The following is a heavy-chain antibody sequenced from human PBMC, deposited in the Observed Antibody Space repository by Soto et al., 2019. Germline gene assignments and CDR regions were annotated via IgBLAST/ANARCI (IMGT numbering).Heavy chain of an antibody. J-gene: IGHJ2*01. CDR3: AREITAYWYFDL. CDR2: MNPNSGNT. D-gene: IGHD3-16*01. V-gene: IGHV1-8*01. CDR1: GYTFTSYD. Sequence: QVQLVQSGDEVKKPGASVKVSCKASGYTFTSYDINWVRQATGQGLEWMGWMNPNSGNTGYAQKFQGRVTMTRNTSISTAYMELSSLRSEDTAVYYCAREITAYWYFDLWGRGTLVTVSS.